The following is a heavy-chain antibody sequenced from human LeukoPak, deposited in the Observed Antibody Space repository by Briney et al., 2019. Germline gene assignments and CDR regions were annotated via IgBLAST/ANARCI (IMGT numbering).Heavy chain of an antibody. V-gene: IGHV1-69*05. CDR3: ARVFLRDYYDSSGYYKEPDYFDY. CDR1: GGTFSSYA. CDR2: IIPIFGTA. J-gene: IGHJ4*02. D-gene: IGHD3-22*01. Sequence: SVKVSCKASGGTFSSYAISWVRQAPGQGLEWMGGIIPIFGTANYAQKLQGRVTMTTDTSTSTAYMELRSLRSDDTAVYYCARVFLRDYYDSSGYYKEPDYFDYWGQGTLVTVSS.